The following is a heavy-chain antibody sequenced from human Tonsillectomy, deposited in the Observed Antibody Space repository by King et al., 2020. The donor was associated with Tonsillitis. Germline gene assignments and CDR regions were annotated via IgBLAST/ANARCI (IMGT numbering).Heavy chain of an antibody. Sequence: VQLVQSGGGLVKPGGSLRLSCAASGFTFSDYYMSWLRQAPGQGLEWVSYISGSSSYRNYADSVKGRFTISRDNAKNSLYLQMNSLRAEDTAVYYCAREVSPPSTMITFLDIWGQGTMVTVSS. CDR3: AREVSPPSTMITFLDI. CDR1: GFTFSDYY. V-gene: IGHV3-11*05. D-gene: IGHD3-16*01. CDR2: ISGSSSYR. J-gene: IGHJ3*02.